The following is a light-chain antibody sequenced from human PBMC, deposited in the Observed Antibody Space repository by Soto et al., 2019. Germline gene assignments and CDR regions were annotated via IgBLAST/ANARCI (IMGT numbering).Light chain of an antibody. J-gene: IGKJ2*01. Sequence: EIVLTQSPGTVSLSPGERATLSCRASQSVSRSYLAWYQLKPGQAPRLLIYGASSRATGIPDRFSGSGSGTDFTLTISRLEPEDFAVYYCQQYGSSYTFGQGTKLEIK. CDR2: GAS. CDR3: QQYGSSYT. CDR1: QSVSRSY. V-gene: IGKV3-20*01.